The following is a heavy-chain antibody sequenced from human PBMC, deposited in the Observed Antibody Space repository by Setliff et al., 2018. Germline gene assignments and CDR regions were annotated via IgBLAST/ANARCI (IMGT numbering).Heavy chain of an antibody. V-gene: IGHV4-34*01. D-gene: IGHD2-2*01. CDR2: INHSGST. CDR1: GGSFSGYY. Sequence: SETLSLTCAVYGGSFSGYYWSWIRQPPGKGLEWIGEINHSGSTNYNPSLKRRVTISVDTSKNQFSLKLSSVTAADTAVYYCARGVYCSSTSCSPGLNWFDPWGQGTLVTVSS. J-gene: IGHJ5*02. CDR3: ARGVYCSSTSCSPGLNWFDP.